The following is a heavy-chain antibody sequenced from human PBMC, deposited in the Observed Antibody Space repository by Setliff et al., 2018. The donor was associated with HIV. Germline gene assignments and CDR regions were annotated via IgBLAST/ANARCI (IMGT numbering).Heavy chain of an antibody. J-gene: IGHJ6*03. CDR1: GYTFTSYD. D-gene: IGHD3-3*01. Sequence: ASVKVSCKASGYTFTSYDINWVRQATGQGLEWMGWMNPNSGNTGYAQKSQGRVTMTRNTSISTAYMELSSLRSEDTAVYYCARSEGVASYYNFWSGQPTYYYYMDVWGKGTTVTVSS. CDR2: MNPNSGNT. CDR3: ARSEGVASYYNFWSGQPTYYYYMDV. V-gene: IGHV1-8*02.